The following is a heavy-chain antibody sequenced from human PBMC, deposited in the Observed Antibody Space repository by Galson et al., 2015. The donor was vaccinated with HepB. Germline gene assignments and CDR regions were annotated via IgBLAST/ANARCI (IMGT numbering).Heavy chain of an antibody. D-gene: IGHD4-17*01. Sequence: SCAVSGFTFSDYGMHWVRQAPGKGLEWVGVIWYDGSNKYYSDSVKDRFTISRDNSKDRMHLEMNSLRAEDTAVYYCVREQYGDDDAFDIWGQGTMVTVSS. CDR1: GFTFSDYG. J-gene: IGHJ3*02. CDR3: VREQYGDDDAFDI. CDR2: IWYDGSNK. V-gene: IGHV3-33*01.